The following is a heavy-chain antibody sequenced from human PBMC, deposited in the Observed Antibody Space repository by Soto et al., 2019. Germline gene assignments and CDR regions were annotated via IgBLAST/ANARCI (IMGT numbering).Heavy chain of an antibody. D-gene: IGHD5-12*01. CDR2: VYLGDTT. J-gene: IGHJ6*02. V-gene: IGHV3-53*01. Sequence: QAGGSLRLSCAVSGFAIRDYYMSWVRQAPGKGLEWVSVVYLGDTTFYADSVKGRFTISRDNAKNSLYLQMNSLRAEDTAVYYCVRDPSIVATMGSIYYYYGMDVWGQGTTVTVSS. CDR1: GFAIRDYY. CDR3: VRDPSIVATMGSIYYYYGMDV.